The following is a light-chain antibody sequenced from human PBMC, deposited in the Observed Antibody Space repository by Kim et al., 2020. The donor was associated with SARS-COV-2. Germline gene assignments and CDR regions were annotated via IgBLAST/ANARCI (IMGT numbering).Light chain of an antibody. Sequence: DIQMTQSPSTLSASVGDRVTITCRASQSISSWLAWYHQKPGKAPKLLIYKASSLESGVPSRFSGSGSGTEFTLTISSLQPDDFATYYCQQYNSYPMYTFGQGTKLEI. J-gene: IGKJ2*01. V-gene: IGKV1-5*03. CDR2: KAS. CDR3: QQYNSYPMYT. CDR1: QSISSW.